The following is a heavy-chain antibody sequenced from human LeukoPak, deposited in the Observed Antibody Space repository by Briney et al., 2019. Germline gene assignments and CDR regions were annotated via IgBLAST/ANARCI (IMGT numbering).Heavy chain of an antibody. V-gene: IGHV3-21*01. CDR2: ISSSSSYI. D-gene: IGHD3-10*01. Sequence: GGSLRLSCAASGFTFSSYSMNWVRQAPGKGLEWVSSISSSSSYIYYADSVKGRFTISRDNAKNSLYLQMNSLRAEDTAVYYCARDKITMVEDWFDPWGQGTLVTVSS. CDR3: ARDKITMVEDWFDP. CDR1: GFTFSSYS. J-gene: IGHJ5*02.